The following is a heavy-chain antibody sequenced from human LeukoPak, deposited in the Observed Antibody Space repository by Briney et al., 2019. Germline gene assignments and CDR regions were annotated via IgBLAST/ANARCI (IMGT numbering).Heavy chain of an antibody. CDR3: ARGPWDSSGYYLDNWFDP. CDR2: ISGYNGNT. Sequence: ASVKVSCKASGYTFTSYAMNWVRQAPGQGLEWMGWISGYNGNTNYAQKLQGRVTMTTDTSTSTAYMELRSLRSDDTAVYYCARGPWDSSGYYLDNWFDPWGQGTLVTVSS. J-gene: IGHJ5*02. D-gene: IGHD3-22*01. V-gene: IGHV1-18*01. CDR1: GYTFTSYA.